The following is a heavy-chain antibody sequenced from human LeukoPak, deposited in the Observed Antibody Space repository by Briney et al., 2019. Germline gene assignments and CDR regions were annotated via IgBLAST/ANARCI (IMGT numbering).Heavy chain of an antibody. CDR2: INPSGGST. D-gene: IGHD7-27*01. V-gene: IGHV1-46*01. CDR1: GFTFSSYG. J-gene: IGHJ3*02. Sequence: GGSLRLSCAASGFTFSSYGMHWVRQAPGQGLEWMGIINPSGGSTSYAQKFQGRVTMTRDTSTSTVYMELSSLRSEDTAVYYCARAITGGAFDIWGQGTMVTVSS. CDR3: ARAITGGAFDI.